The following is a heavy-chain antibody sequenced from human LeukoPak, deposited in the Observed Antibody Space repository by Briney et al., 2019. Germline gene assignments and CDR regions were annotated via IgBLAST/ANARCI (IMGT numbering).Heavy chain of an antibody. Sequence: GGSLRLSCAASGFTFSSYGMHWVRQAPGKGLEWVAFIRYDGSNKYYADSVKGRFTISRDNSENALYLQMNTLRAEDTAVYYCANYYADYSDYWGQGTLVTVSS. V-gene: IGHV3-30*02. CDR3: ANYYADYSDY. CDR2: IRYDGSNK. D-gene: IGHD3-10*01. CDR1: GFTFSSYG. J-gene: IGHJ4*02.